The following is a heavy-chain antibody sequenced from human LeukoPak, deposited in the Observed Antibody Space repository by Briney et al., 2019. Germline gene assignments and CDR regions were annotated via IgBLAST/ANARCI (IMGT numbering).Heavy chain of an antibody. Sequence: ASVKVSCKASGYTFTGYYMHWVRQAPGQGLEWMGWINPNSGGTNYAQKFQGRATMTRDTSISTAYMELSRLRSDDTAVYYCARVYDILTGSPSFDYWGQGTLVTVSS. CDR1: GYTFTGYY. D-gene: IGHD3-9*01. V-gene: IGHV1-2*02. CDR2: INPNSGGT. CDR3: ARVYDILTGSPSFDY. J-gene: IGHJ4*02.